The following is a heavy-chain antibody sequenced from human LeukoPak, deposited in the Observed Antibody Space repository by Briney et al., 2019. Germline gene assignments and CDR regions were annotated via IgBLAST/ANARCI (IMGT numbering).Heavy chain of an antibody. D-gene: IGHD2-2*02. V-gene: IGHV4-34*01. CDR2: INHSGST. J-gene: IGHJ5*02. Sequence: SETLSLTCAVYGGSFSGYYWSWIRQPPGKGLEWIGEINHSGSTNYNPSLKSRVTISVDTSKNQFSLKLSSVTAADTAVYYCAGLVPAAILDFGFDPWGQGTLVTVSS. CDR1: GGSFSGYY. CDR3: AGLVPAAILDFGFDP.